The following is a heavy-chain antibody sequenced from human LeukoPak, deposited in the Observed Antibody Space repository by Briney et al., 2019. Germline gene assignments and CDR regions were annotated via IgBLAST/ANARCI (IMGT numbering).Heavy chain of an antibody. J-gene: IGHJ4*02. V-gene: IGHV1-2*06. CDR3: ATDYSGSYYAFY. Sequence: GASVKVSCKTSGYTFIDYYVHWIRQAPGQGLEWMGRINPSTGGTDFAQKFQGKVSMTRDTSISTAYMELSSLRSEDTAVYYCATDYSGSYYAFYWGQGTLVTVSS. CDR2: INPSTGGT. D-gene: IGHD1-26*01. CDR1: GYTFIDYY.